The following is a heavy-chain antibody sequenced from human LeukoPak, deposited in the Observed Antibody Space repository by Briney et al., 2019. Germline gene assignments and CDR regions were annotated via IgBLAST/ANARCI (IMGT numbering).Heavy chain of an antibody. V-gene: IGHV2-26*01. D-gene: IGHD6-19*01. CDR3: ARYSSGWYPVGFDY. CDR1: GFSLSNARIG. Sequence: KESGPVLVKPTETLTLTCTVSGFSLSNARIGVSWIRQPPGKALEWLAHIFSNDEKSYSTSLKSRLTISKDTSKSQVVLTMTNMDPVDTATYYCARYSSGWYPVGFDYWGQGTLVTVSS. CDR2: IFSNDEK. J-gene: IGHJ4*02.